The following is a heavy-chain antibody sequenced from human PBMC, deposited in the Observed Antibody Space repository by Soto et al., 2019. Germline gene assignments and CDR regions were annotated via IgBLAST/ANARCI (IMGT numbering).Heavy chain of an antibody. V-gene: IGHV5-51*01. J-gene: IGHJ4*02. Sequence: PRESLKISCKGFGYSFTSYWIGWVRQMPGKGLEWMGIIYPGDSVTRYRPSFQGHVTISADKSISTAYLQWSSLKASDTAMYYCARLPSGDYVFDYWGQGTLVTVSS. D-gene: IGHD2-21*02. CDR3: ARLPSGDYVFDY. CDR1: GYSFTSYW. CDR2: IYPGDSVT.